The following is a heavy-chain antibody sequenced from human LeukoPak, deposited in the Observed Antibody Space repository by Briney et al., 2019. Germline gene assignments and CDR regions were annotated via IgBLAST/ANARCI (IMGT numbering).Heavy chain of an antibody. V-gene: IGHV4-38-2*02. J-gene: IGHJ4*02. CDR1: GYSISSGYY. CDR2: IYHSGST. Sequence: SETLSLTCTVSGYSISSGYYWGWIRQPPGKGLEWIGSIYHSGSTYYNPSLKSRVTISVDTSKDQFSLKLSSVTAADTAVYYCARGGVGASFDYWGQGTLVTVSS. CDR3: ARGGVGASFDY. D-gene: IGHD1-26*01.